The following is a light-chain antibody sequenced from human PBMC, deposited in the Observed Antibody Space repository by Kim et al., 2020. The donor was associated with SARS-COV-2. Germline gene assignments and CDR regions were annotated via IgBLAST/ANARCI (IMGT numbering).Light chain of an antibody. CDR3: MQGTHWPFT. J-gene: IGKJ3*01. CDR2: KVS. Sequence: PASISCRSSQSLGYSDGNFYLNWLHQRPGQSPRRLIYKVSNRDSGVPDRFSGSGSGTDFTLQISRVEAEDVGVYYCMQGTHWPFTFGPGTKVDIK. V-gene: IGKV2-30*01. CDR1: QSLGYSDGNFY.